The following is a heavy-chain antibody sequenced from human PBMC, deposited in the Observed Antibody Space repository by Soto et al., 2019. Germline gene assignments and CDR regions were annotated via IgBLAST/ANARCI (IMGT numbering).Heavy chain of an antibody. V-gene: IGHV3-64*01. D-gene: IGHD6-19*01. Sequence: PGGSLRLSCVAAGFTIGNYDMHWVRQDPRKGLEYVSGISNNGAHTDYAKSVKGRFTISRDNSENTLYLQMGSLRAEDMALYYCARDARIAVAGTDYYFDYCGQGTLVTVSS. J-gene: IGHJ4*02. CDR2: ISNNGAHT. CDR1: GFTIGNYD. CDR3: ARDARIAVAGTDYYFDY.